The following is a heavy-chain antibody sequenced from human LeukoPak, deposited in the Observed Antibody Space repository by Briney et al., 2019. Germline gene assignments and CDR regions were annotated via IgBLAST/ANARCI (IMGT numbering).Heavy chain of an antibody. Sequence: SETLSLTCTVSDGSINSSSFYWGWIRQPPGKGLEWIGSIYYSGSTYYNPSLKSRVTISVDTSKNQFSLKLSSVTAADTAVYYCARDSRTGSQIDAFDIWGQGTMVTVSS. CDR2: IYYSGST. J-gene: IGHJ3*02. D-gene: IGHD1-1*01. V-gene: IGHV4-39*07. CDR1: DGSINSSSFY. CDR3: ARDSRTGSQIDAFDI.